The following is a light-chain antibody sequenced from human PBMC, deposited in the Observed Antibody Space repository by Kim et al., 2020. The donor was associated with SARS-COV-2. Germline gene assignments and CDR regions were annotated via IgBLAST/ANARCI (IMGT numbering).Light chain of an antibody. CDR3: QSYDSSTWV. CDR2: EDD. Sequence: GETVSSPSTRTSDTRDTSNVQWYQQRPGRGHTTVIYEDDQRPSGVPDRFSASIDISANSASLTISGLKTEDEADYYCQSYDSSTWVFGGGTQLTVL. J-gene: IGLJ3*02. V-gene: IGLV6-57*03. CDR1: SDTRDTSN.